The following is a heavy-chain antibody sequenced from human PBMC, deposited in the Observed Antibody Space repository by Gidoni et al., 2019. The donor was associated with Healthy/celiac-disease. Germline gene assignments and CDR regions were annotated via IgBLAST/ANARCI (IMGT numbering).Heavy chain of an antibody. J-gene: IGHJ4*02. D-gene: IGHD4-17*01. CDR3: AKDGTDLSDYGTSRGFYFDY. V-gene: IGHV3-30*18. CDR1: RFTFCSSR. Sequence: VQPVASGGGVVQPGRSLRLSCPASRFTFCSSRMHWVRQAPGKGLAWVAVISYDGSNKYYADSVKGRFTISRDNSKNTLYLQMNSLRAEDTAVYYCAKDGTDLSDYGTSRGFYFDYWGQGTLVTVSS. CDR2: ISYDGSNK.